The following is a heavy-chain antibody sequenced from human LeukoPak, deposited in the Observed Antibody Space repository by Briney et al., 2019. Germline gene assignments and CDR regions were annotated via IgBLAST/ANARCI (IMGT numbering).Heavy chain of an antibody. D-gene: IGHD2-15*01. J-gene: IGHJ5*02. CDR3: ASLVVAAAIGWFDP. V-gene: IGHV1-2*02. Sequence: ASVKVSCKASGYTFTGYYMHWVRQAPGQGLEWMGWINPNSGGTNYAQKFQGRVTMTRDTSISTAYMELSRLRSDDTAVYYCASLVVAAAIGWFDPWGQGTLVTVSS. CDR2: INPNSGGT. CDR1: GYTFTGYY.